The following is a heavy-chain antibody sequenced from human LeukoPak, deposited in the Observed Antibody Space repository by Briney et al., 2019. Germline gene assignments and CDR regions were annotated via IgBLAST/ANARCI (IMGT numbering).Heavy chain of an antibody. CDR3: TTDIWTYSARDY. V-gene: IGHV3-15*01. D-gene: IGHD3/OR15-3a*01. CDR2: IKNRPDGGTT. CDR1: GFTFSEAW. Sequence: GGSLRLSCAASGFTFSEAWMNWVRQAPGKGLEWVGHIKNRPDGGTTDYAAPVKGRFTISSDDSKNTLYLQMNGLKTEDTAVYYCTTDIWTYSARDYWGQGTLVTVSS. J-gene: IGHJ4*02.